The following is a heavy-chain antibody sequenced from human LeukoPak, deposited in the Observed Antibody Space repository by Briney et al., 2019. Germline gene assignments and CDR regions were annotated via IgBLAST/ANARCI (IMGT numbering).Heavy chain of an antibody. D-gene: IGHD3-22*01. CDR3: VKDDRYEYDRSGYSS. J-gene: IGHJ4*02. Sequence: GGSLRLSCSASGFTFSIYVMHWVRQAPGKGLEDVSAISRNGGSTYYADSVKGRFTISRDNYKNTLFLQTSRLRAKDTAVYDCVKDDRYEYDRSGYSSWGEGALVTVSS. CDR1: GFTFSIYV. CDR2: ISRNGGST. V-gene: IGHV3-64D*09.